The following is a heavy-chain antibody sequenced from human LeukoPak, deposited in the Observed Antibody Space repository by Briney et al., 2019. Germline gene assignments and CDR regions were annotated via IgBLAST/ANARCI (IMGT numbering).Heavy chain of an antibody. Sequence: GRSLRLSCAASGFTFDDYAMHWVRQAPGKGLEWVSGISWNSGSIGYADSVKGRFTISRDNAKNSLYLQMNSLRAEDTALCYCAKDSGDGGSYSPGGDDAFDIWGQGTMVTVSS. CDR2: ISWNSGSI. CDR3: AKDSGDGGSYSPGGDDAFDI. CDR1: GFTFDDYA. V-gene: IGHV3-9*01. J-gene: IGHJ3*02. D-gene: IGHD1-26*01.